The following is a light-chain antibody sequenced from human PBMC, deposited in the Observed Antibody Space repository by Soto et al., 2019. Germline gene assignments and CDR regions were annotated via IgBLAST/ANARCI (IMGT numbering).Light chain of an antibody. CDR2: EVV. J-gene: IGLJ3*02. CDR1: TSDVGAYNY. Sequence: QSALTQPASVSGSPGQSVSISCTGSTSDVGAYNYVAWYQHKPGKAPRLLIYEVVHRPSGISPRFSGSKSGNTASLTISGLQTDDEADYYCSSYTVINTAVFGGGTKLTVL. CDR3: SSYTVINTAV. V-gene: IGLV2-14*01.